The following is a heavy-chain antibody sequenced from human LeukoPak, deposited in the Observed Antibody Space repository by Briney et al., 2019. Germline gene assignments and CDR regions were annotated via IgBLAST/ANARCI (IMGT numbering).Heavy chain of an antibody. D-gene: IGHD3-16*01. CDR3: ARGPSPYDDVSNLYDGNSGYFDY. CDR2: IGTVGDT. CDR1: GFTFNNYD. V-gene: IGHV3-13*04. J-gene: IGHJ4*02. Sequence: SGGSLRLSCAASGFTFNNYDMHWVRQPTGQVLQWVSAIGTVGDTYYPGSVKGRFTISRDSAKNSLYLQMDSLRAGDTTVYYCARGPSPYDDVSNLYDGNSGYFDYWGQGTLVTVSS.